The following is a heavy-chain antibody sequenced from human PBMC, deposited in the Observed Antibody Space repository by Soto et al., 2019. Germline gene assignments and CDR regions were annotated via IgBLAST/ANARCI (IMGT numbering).Heavy chain of an antibody. Sequence: QVQLVESGGGLVKPGGSLRLSCAASGFTFSDDNMSWIRQAPGKGLEWISYITGSGTTIHYADSAKGRFTISRDNAKKSLYLQMNSLRAEDTAVYYCASGACSGYDCYYDYWGQGTLVTVSS. CDR3: ASGACSGYDCYYDY. CDR1: GFTFSDDN. V-gene: IGHV3-11*01. CDR2: ITGSGTTI. D-gene: IGHD5-12*01. J-gene: IGHJ4*02.